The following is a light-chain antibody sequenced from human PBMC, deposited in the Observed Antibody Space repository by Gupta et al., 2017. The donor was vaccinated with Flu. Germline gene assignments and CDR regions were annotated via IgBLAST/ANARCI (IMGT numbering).Light chain of an antibody. CDR2: EGT. V-gene: IGLV2-8*01. Sequence: GQSVTISCTGTSSDVGRYNYVSWYQQHAGKAPKLMIYEGTKRPSGVPDRFSGSKSGYTASLTVSGLQAEDEADYYCVSYGASRAFGGGTKLTVL. J-gene: IGLJ2*01. CDR1: SSDVGRYNY. CDR3: VSYGASRA.